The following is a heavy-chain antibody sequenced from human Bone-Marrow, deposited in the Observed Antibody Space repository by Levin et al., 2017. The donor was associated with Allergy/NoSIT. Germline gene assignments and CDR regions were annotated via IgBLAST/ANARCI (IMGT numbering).Heavy chain of an antibody. CDR3: VRDHAYRIYFDY. J-gene: IGHJ4*02. V-gene: IGHV4-39*01. CDR2: ISHSGST. D-gene: IGHD1-14*01. CDR1: GGSISSSSYY. Sequence: SETLSLTCTVSGGSISSSSYYWGWIRQPPGKGLEWIASISHSGSTSYNPSVKSRVTISADTSKDPSSLKLTSVPATHTAIDYCVRDHAYRIYFDYWGQGTLVAVSA.